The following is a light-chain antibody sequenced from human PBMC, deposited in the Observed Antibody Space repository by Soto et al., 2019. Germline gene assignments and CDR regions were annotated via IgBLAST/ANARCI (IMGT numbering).Light chain of an antibody. CDR1: SSNIGGNS. CDR3: GSWDISFIAYV. CDR2: DDN. Sequence: QSVLTQPPSVSAAPGQKVTISCSGSSSNIGGNSVSWYQQLPGTAPKLLIYDDNKRPSGIPDRFSGSKSGTSATLGITGFQTGDEADYYCGSWDISFIAYVFGTGTKVTVL. V-gene: IGLV1-51*01. J-gene: IGLJ1*01.